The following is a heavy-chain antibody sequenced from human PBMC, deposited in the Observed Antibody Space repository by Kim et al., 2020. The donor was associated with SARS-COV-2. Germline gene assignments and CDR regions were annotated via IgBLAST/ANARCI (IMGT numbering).Heavy chain of an antibody. J-gene: IGHJ5*02. Sequence: YGQNFQGRVTMTRDTSISTAYMELSRLRSDDTAVYFCAREGVFPQDNWFDPWGQGTLVSVSS. D-gene: IGHD6-13*01. V-gene: IGHV1-2*02. CDR3: AREGVFPQDNWFDP.